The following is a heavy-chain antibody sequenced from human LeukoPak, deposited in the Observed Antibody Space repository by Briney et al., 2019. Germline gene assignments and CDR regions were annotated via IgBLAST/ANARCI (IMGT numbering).Heavy chain of an antibody. CDR2: IKQDGSEK. J-gene: IGHJ4*02. CDR1: GFTFTTYW. Sequence: AGGSLRLSCAASGFTFTTYWMSWVRQAPGKGLEWVANIKQDGSEKYYVDSVKGRFTISRDNSKNTLYLQMNSLRAEDTAVYYCAKDRYVVPAAHLDYWGQGTLVTVSS. CDR3: AKDRYVVPAAHLDY. D-gene: IGHD2-2*01. V-gene: IGHV3-7*03.